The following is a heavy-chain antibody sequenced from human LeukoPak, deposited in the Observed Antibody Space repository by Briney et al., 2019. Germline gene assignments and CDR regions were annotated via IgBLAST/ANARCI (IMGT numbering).Heavy chain of an antibody. CDR2: INPNSGGT. CDR1: GYTFSAYY. Sequence: VSVKVSCKASGYTFSAYYMHWVRQAPGQGLEWMGWINPNSGGTNYAQKFQGRVTMTRDTSTCTAYMELSSLRSDDTAVYYCARVLRSRPAYWGQGTLVTV. V-gene: IGHV1-2*02. J-gene: IGHJ4*02. CDR3: ARVLRSRPAY. D-gene: IGHD4-17*01.